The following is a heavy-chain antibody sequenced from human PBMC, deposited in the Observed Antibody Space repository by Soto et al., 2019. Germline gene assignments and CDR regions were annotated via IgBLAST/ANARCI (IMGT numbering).Heavy chain of an antibody. CDR1: GGSISSSSYY. D-gene: IGHD1-26*01. V-gene: IGHV4-39*01. CDR3: ARHGSGEGYYYYYMDV. CDR2: IYYSGST. J-gene: IGHJ6*03. Sequence: SETLSLTCTVSGGSISSSSYYWGWIRQPPGKGLEWIGSIYYSGSTYYNPSLKSRVTISVDTSKNQFSLKLSSVTAADTAVYYCARHGSGEGYYYYYMDVWGKGTTVT.